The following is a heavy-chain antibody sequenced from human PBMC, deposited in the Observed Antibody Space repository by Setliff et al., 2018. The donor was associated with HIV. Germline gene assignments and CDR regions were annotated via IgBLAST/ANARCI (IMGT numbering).Heavy chain of an antibody. J-gene: IGHJ4*02. D-gene: IGHD3-16*01. CDR3: VRQGGTVSFDH. CDR1: GASISSRSYY. V-gene: IGHV4-39*01. CDR2: IYYSGST. Sequence: SETLSLTCTVSGASISSRSYYWAWIRQPPGKGLEWIGTIYYSGSTYYNPSLKSRVTISVDTSKNQFSLKLSSVTAVDTAVYYCVRQGGTVSFDHWGQGTLVTVSS.